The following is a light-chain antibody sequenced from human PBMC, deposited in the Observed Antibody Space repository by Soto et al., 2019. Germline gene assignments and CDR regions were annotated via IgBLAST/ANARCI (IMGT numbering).Light chain of an antibody. J-gene: IGLJ2*01. CDR1: SNDVGNGYDS. Sequence: QSALTQPASVSGSPGQSITISCTGTSNDVGNGYDSVSWYQHHPGKAPKLMIYEGSKRPSGVSNRFSGSKSGNTASLTISGLQAEDEADYYCCSYAGSSTLVFGGGTKVTVL. CDR3: CSYAGSSTLV. V-gene: IGLV2-23*01. CDR2: EGS.